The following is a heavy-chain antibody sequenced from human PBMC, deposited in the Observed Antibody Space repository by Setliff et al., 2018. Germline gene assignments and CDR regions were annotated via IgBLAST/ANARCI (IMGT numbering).Heavy chain of an antibody. CDR3: AYDSSGYYPGY. CDR1: GGTFSSYA. D-gene: IGHD3-22*01. CDR2: IIPIFGTA. J-gene: IGHJ4*02. Sequence: ASVKVSCKASGGTFSSYAISWVRQAPGQGLEWMGRIIPIFGTANYAQKFQGRVTITADKSTSTAYMELRSLRSDDTAVYICAYDSSGYYPGYWGQGTLVTVSS. V-gene: IGHV1-69*06.